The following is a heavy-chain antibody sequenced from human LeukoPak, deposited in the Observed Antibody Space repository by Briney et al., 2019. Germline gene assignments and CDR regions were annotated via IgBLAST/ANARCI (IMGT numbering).Heavy chain of an antibody. CDR1: GYTFTSYA. V-gene: IGHV1-3*01. CDR2: INAGNGNT. Sequence: ASVKVSCKPSGYTFTSYAMHWVRQAPGQRLEWMGWINAGNGNTKYSQKFQGRVTITRDTSASTAYMELSSLRSEDTAVYYCARDSGSYYSYFDYWGQGTLVTVSS. D-gene: IGHD1-26*01. CDR3: ARDSGSYYSYFDY. J-gene: IGHJ4*02.